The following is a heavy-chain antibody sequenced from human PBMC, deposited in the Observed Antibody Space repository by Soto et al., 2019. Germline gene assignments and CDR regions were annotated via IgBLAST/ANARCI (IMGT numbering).Heavy chain of an antibody. J-gene: IGHJ6*02. CDR1: GYTFIDYH. CDR3: ATFQHIDMSISETHYYGMDV. Sequence: GASVKVSCKSSGYTFIDYHVHWVRQAPGQGLEWMGMINPSGGGTSLAQRFQGRVTMTSDTSTATVYMELRSLRYEDAAVYYCATFQHIDMSISETHYYGMDVWGQGTTVTVSS. D-gene: IGHD6-6*01. V-gene: IGHV1-46*01. CDR2: INPSGGGT.